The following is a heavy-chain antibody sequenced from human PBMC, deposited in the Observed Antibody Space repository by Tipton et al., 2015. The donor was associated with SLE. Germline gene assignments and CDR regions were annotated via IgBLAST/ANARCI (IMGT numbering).Heavy chain of an antibody. D-gene: IGHD2-8*01. V-gene: IGHV1-18*01. CDR1: GYTFTSYG. CDR3: AARYAYNYYYGMDV. CDR2: ISAYNGNT. J-gene: IGHJ6*02. Sequence: QSGAEVKKPGASVKVSCKTSGYTFTSYGISWVRQAPGQGLEWMGWISAYNGNTNYAQKLQGRVTMTRDTSTSTVYMELSSLRSEDTAVYYCAARYAYNYYYGMDVWGQGTTVTVSS.